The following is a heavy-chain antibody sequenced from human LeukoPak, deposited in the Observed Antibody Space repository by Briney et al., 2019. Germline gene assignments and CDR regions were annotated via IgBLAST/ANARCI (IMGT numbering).Heavy chain of an antibody. D-gene: IGHD6-19*01. Sequence: GGSLRLSCAASGFTFSSYEMNWVRQAPGKGLEWVSYISSSGSTIYYADSVKGRFTISRDNAKNSLYLQMNSLRAEDTAVYYCAKKVAVAGTKGPVDYWGQGTLVTVSS. CDR2: ISSSGSTI. CDR1: GFTFSSYE. J-gene: IGHJ4*02. CDR3: AKKVAVAGTKGPVDY. V-gene: IGHV3-48*03.